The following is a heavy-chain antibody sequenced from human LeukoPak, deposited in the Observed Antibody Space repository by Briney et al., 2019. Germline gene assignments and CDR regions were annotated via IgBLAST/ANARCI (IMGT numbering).Heavy chain of an antibody. CDR2: IKQDGSEK. D-gene: IGHD4-17*01. Sequence: GGSLRLSCAASGFTFSSYWMSCGRQAPGKGLEWVANIKQDGSEKYYVDSVKGRFTISRDNAKNPLYLQMNSLRAEDTAVYYCARDRGFYGDDGWIDPWGQGTLVTVSS. V-gene: IGHV3-7*05. CDR1: GFTFSSYW. J-gene: IGHJ5*02. CDR3: ARDRGFYGDDGWIDP.